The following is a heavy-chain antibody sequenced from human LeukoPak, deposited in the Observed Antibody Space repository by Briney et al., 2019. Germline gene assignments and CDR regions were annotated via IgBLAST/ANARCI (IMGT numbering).Heavy chain of an antibody. V-gene: IGHV4-38-2*01. CDR3: ARSRWRITIFGVVIRDAFDI. CDR1: GYSISSGYY. CDR2: IYHSGST. D-gene: IGHD3-3*01. Sequence: SETLSLTCAVSGYSISSGYYWGWIRQPPGKGLEWIGSIYHSGSTYYNPSLKSRVTISVDTSKNQFSLKLSSVTAADTAVYYCARSRWRITIFGVVIRDAFDIWGQGTMVTVSS. J-gene: IGHJ3*02.